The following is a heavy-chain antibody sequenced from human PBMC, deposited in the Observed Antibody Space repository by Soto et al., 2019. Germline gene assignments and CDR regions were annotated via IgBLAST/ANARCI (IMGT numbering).Heavy chain of an antibody. CDR3: ARGGVRSCWTISCPLLDY. CDR2: INPGGSS. V-gene: IGHV4-34*01. J-gene: IGHJ4*02. D-gene: IGHD2-2*01. CDR1: GGSFSGYY. Sequence: QVQLQQWGTRLLKPSETLSLTCAVYGGSFSGYYWSWIRQPPGKGLEWIGEINPGGSSNHNPSLKSRVTISVDRSKNQFSLRLSSVTAADTAVYYCARGGVRSCWTISCPLLDYWGQGALVTVSS.